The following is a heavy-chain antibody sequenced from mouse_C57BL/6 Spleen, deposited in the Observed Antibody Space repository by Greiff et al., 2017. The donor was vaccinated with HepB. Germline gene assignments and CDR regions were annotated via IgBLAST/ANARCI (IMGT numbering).Heavy chain of an antibody. CDR2: IYPGDGDT. CDR3: ARHQIYDGYYEMDY. V-gene: IGHV1-80*01. J-gene: IGHJ4*01. D-gene: IGHD2-3*01. Sequence: VQLQQSGAELVKPGASVKISCKASGYAFSSYWMNWVKQRPGKGLEWIGQIYPGDGDTNYNGKFKGKATLTADKSSSTAYMQLSSLTSEDSAVYCCARHQIYDGYYEMDYWGQGTSVTVSS. CDR1: GYAFSSYW.